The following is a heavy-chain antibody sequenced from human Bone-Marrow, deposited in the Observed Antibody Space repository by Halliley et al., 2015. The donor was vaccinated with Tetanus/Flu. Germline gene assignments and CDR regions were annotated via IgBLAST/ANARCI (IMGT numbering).Heavy chain of an antibody. J-gene: IGHJ6*02. V-gene: IGHV4-30-2*01. CDR2: IYHSGTT. CDR3: ARGSFGVITSYFYSGMDV. Sequence: IYHSGTTAYTPPLKSRVPMSVDRSKNQFSLRLTSVTAADTAVYYCARGSFGVITSYFYSGMDVWGQGTTVTVSS. D-gene: IGHD3-3*01.